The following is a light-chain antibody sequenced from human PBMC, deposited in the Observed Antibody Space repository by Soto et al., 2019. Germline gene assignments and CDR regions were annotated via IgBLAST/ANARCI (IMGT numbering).Light chain of an antibody. V-gene: IGKV3-15*01. CDR1: PSVSIL. CDR2: GAT. CDR3: QRYNNWPRP. Sequence: EIVMTQSPATLSVSPGERATLSCRASPSVSILLAWYQQKPGQAPRLLIHGATTRATGIPARFSGSGSGTELTLTISSLQSEDFAVYYCQRYNNWPRPFGQGTKVDI. J-gene: IGKJ1*01.